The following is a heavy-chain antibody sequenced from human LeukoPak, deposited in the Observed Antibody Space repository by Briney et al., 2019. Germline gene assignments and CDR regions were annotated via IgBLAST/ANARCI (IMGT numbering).Heavy chain of an antibody. CDR1: GYTFTSYG. Sequence: ASVKVSSKASGYTFTSYGISWVRQAPGQGLEWMGWISAYNGNTNYAQKLQGRVTMTTDTSTSTAYMELRSLRSDDTAVYYCARVNIPRERYLYYYYMDVWGKGTTVTVSS. CDR2: ISAYNGNT. J-gene: IGHJ6*03. D-gene: IGHD1-1*01. V-gene: IGHV1-18*01. CDR3: ARVNIPRERYLYYYYMDV.